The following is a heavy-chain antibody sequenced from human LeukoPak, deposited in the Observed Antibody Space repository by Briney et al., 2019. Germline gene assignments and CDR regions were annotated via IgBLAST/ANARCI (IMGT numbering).Heavy chain of an antibody. J-gene: IGHJ3*02. Sequence: PSETLSLTCTVSGGSISSYYWSWIRQPPGKGLEWIGYIYYSGSTNYNPFLKSRVTISVDTSKNQFSLKLSSVTAADTAVYYCARDPSRGYSGYVAFDIWGQGTMVTVSS. V-gene: IGHV4-59*01. CDR3: ARDPSRGYSGYVAFDI. CDR2: IYYSGST. D-gene: IGHD5-12*01. CDR1: GGSISSYY.